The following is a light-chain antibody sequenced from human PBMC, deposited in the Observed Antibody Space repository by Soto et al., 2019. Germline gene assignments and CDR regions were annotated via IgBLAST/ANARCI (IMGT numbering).Light chain of an antibody. Sequence: QTVVTQEPSFSVSPGGTVTLTCGLSSGSVSTSYYPSWYQQTPGQAPRTLISSTNTRSSGVPERFSGSILGNKAALTSTGAQADDESDYYCVLYMGGGISVFGGGTKLTVL. CDR1: SGSVSTSYY. V-gene: IGLV8-61*01. CDR2: STN. J-gene: IGLJ2*01. CDR3: VLYMGGGISV.